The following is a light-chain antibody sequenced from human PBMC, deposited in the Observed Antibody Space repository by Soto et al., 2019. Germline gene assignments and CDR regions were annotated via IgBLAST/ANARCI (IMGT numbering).Light chain of an antibody. CDR3: QQSYSRPTLT. V-gene: IGKV1-39*01. CDR1: QYISRY. Sequence: DIQMSQYQSSRCASVGDRVGISCRASQYISRYVNWYQTTPGEVPKLLIYDASNLQSGVPSRFSGSGSGTDFTLTISSLRTEDFATYYCQQSYSRPTLTFGGGTKVEIK. CDR2: DAS. J-gene: IGKJ4*01.